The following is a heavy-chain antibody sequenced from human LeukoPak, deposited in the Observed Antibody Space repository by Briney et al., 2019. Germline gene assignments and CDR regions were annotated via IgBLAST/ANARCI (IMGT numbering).Heavy chain of an antibody. J-gene: IGHJ4*02. D-gene: IGHD2-2*01. Sequence: SGGSLRLSCAASGFTFSSNWMHWVRQAPGKGLVWVSRINEDGSTTNYADSVKGRSTIFRDNAKNTLYLQVNSLRAEDTAIYYCVRPDIVTVPLGCWGQGTLVTVSS. CDR2: INEDGSTT. CDR1: GFTFSSNW. V-gene: IGHV3-74*01. CDR3: VRPDIVTVPLGC.